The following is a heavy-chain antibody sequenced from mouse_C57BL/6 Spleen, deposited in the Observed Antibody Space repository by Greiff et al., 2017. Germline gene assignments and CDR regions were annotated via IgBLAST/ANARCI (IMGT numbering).Heavy chain of an antibody. V-gene: IGHV1-81*01. Sequence: LVESGAELARPGASVKLSCKASGYTFTSYGISWVKQRTGQGLEWIGEIYPRSGNTYYNEKFKGKATLTADKSSSTAYMELRSLTSEDSAVYFCARYYYGSSSYYYAMDYWGQGTSVTVSS. CDR2: IYPRSGNT. J-gene: IGHJ4*01. D-gene: IGHD1-1*01. CDR1: GYTFTSYG. CDR3: ARYYYGSSSYYYAMDY.